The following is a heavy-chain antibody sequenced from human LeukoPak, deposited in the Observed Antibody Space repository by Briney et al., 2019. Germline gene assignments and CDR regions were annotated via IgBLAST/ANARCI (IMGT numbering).Heavy chain of an antibody. Sequence: SETLSLTCTVSGGSISSSSYYWGWIRQPPGKGLEWIGSIYYSGSTYYNPSLKRRVTISVDTSKNQFSLKLSSVTAADTAVYYCARRSYGTEYFQHWGQGTLVTVSS. CDR2: IYYSGST. D-gene: IGHD3-10*01. CDR3: ARRSYGTEYFQH. CDR1: GGSISSSSYY. J-gene: IGHJ1*01. V-gene: IGHV4-39*01.